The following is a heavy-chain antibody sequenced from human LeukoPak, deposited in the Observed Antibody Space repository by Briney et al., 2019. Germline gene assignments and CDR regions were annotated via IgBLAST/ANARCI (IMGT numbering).Heavy chain of an antibody. J-gene: IGHJ4*02. V-gene: IGHV4-38-2*02. CDR3: ARLWYFDY. D-gene: IGHD3-10*01. Sequence: NPSQTLSLTCTVSGYSISSGYYWGWIRQPPGKGLEWIGSIYHSGSTYYNPSLKSRVTISVDTSKNQFSLKLSSVTAADTAVYYCARLWYFDYWGQGTLVTVSS. CDR1: GYSISSGYY. CDR2: IYHSGST.